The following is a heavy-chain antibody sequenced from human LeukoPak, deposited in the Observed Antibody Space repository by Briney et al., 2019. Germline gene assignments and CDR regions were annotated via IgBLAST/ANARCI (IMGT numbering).Heavy chain of an antibody. V-gene: IGHV4-34*01. CDR2: INHSGST. D-gene: IGHD6-13*01. CDR1: GGSFSGYY. CDR3: ARHRVYSSSWYSHP. Sequence: SETLSLTCAVYGGSFSGYYWSWIRQPPGKGLEWIGEINHSGSTNYNPSLKSRVTISVDTSKNQFSLKLSSVTAADTAVYYCARHRVYSSSWYSHPWGQGTLVTVSS. J-gene: IGHJ5*02.